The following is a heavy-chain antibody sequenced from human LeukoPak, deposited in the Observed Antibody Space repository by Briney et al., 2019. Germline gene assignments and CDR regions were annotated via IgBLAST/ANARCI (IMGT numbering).Heavy chain of an antibody. J-gene: IGHJ4*02. D-gene: IGHD6-13*01. CDR3: ARGRMGSSSWYWFDY. CDR1: GYTFTSYD. Sequence: GASVKVSCKASGYTFTSYDINWVRQATGQGLKWMGWMNSNSGNTGYAQKFQGRVTMTRNTSISTAYMELSSLRSEDTAVYYCARGRMGSSSWYWFDYWGQGTLVTASS. CDR2: MNSNSGNT. V-gene: IGHV1-8*01.